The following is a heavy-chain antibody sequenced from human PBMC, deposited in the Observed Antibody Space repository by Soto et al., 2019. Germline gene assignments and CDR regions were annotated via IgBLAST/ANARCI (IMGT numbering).Heavy chain of an antibody. CDR1: GFTFSSYG. D-gene: IGHD2-8*01. V-gene: IGHV3-33*01. J-gene: IGHJ4*02. Sequence: QVQLVESGGGVVQPGRSLRLSCAASGFTFSSYGMHWVRQAPGKGLEWVAVIWYDGSNKYYADSVKGRFTNSRDNSKNTLYLQMNSLRAEDTAVYYCAREGRIVLMVYATSFDYWGQGTLVTVSS. CDR2: IWYDGSNK. CDR3: AREGRIVLMVYATSFDY.